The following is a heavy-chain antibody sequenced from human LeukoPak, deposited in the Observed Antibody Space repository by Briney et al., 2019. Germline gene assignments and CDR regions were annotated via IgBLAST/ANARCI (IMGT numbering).Heavy chain of an antibody. CDR1: GFTVSNNY. Sequence: GALRLSCAASGFTVSNNYMSWVRQAPGKGLEWVSVIYDGGSTYYADSVKGRFTISRDSPKSKLYLQMNSLRAEDTAVYYCARVGSYYDVWSGAFDSWGQGTLVTVSS. V-gene: IGHV3-53*05. CDR3: ARVGSYYDVWSGAFDS. D-gene: IGHD3-3*01. J-gene: IGHJ4*02. CDR2: IYDGGST.